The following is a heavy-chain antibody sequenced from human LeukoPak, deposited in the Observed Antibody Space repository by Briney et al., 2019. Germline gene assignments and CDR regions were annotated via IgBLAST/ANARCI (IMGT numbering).Heavy chain of an antibody. CDR2: ISYDGSNK. Sequence: GGSLRLSCAASGFSFSNAWMSWVRQAPGKGLEWVAVISYDGSNKYYADSVKGRFTISRDNSKNTLYLQMNSLRAEDTAVYYCAGGAGINYYYGMDVWGKGTTVTVSS. CDR3: AGGAGINYYYGMDV. CDR1: GFSFSNAW. D-gene: IGHD6-19*01. V-gene: IGHV3-30*03. J-gene: IGHJ6*04.